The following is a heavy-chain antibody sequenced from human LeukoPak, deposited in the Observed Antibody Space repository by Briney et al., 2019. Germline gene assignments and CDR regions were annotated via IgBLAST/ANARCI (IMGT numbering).Heavy chain of an antibody. CDR2: ISGVGSVN. CDR3: AREVTYQHSSAYDY. V-gene: IGHV3-48*03. J-gene: IGHJ4*02. CDR1: GFTFSSYA. D-gene: IGHD3-22*01. Sequence: GGSLRLSCAASGFTFSSYAMSWVRQAPGKGLEWVSYISGVGSVNNYADSVKGRFTISRDNAKNSLYLEMNSLRAEDTALYFCAREVTYQHSSAYDYWGQGTRVTVSS.